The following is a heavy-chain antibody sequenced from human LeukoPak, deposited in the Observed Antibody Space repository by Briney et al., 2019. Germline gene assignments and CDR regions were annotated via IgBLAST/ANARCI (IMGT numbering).Heavy chain of an antibody. D-gene: IGHD3-3*01. CDR1: GFTFNNYW. CDR3: ARERFGDFWSGPLFDS. CDR2: IKRDGSET. V-gene: IGHV3-7*01. J-gene: IGHJ4*02. Sequence: PGGSLRLSCAASGFTFNNYWMSWVRQAPGKGLEWVANIKRDGSETYYVDSVKGRFTVSRDNAKNSLYLQMNSLRAEDTALYYCARERFGDFWSGPLFDSWGQGTLVTVSS.